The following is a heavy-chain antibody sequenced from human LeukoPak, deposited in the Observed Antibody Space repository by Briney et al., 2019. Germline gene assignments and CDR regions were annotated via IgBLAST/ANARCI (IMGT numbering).Heavy chain of an antibody. Sequence: SETLSLTCTVSGGSISSSSYYWGWIRQPPGKGLEWIGSIYYSGSTYYNPSLKSRVTISVDTSKNQFSLKLSSVTAADTAVYYRARRRGYSSGWYQGEYYFDYWGQGTLVTVSS. D-gene: IGHD6-19*01. CDR1: GGSISSSSYY. CDR2: IYYSGST. CDR3: ARRRGYSSGWYQGEYYFDY. J-gene: IGHJ4*02. V-gene: IGHV4-39*01.